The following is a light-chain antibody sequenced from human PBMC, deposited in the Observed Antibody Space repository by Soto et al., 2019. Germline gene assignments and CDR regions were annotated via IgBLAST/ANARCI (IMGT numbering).Light chain of an antibody. Sequence: EIVLTQSPGTLSLSPGERATLSCRASRSVTSNYLGWYQQKPGQAPRLLIYGASSRATGIPDRFSGSGPGTDFTLTVSRLEPEDFALYYCQQYASSPFTCGQGTKLEI. CDR2: GAS. V-gene: IGKV3-20*01. J-gene: IGKJ2*01. CDR1: RSVTSNY. CDR3: QQYASSPFT.